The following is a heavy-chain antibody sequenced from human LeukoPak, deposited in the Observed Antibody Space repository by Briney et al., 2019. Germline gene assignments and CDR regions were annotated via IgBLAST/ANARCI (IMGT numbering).Heavy chain of an antibody. CDR1: GFSFSSFA. CDR3: TKDPNGDYIGAFGP. D-gene: IGHD4-17*01. CDR2: ITGGHYAT. J-gene: IGHJ5*02. V-gene: IGHV3-23*01. Sequence: QTGGPLRLSCAASGFSFSSFAMTWVRQAPGKGLDWVSSITGGHYATYNTDSVKGQLTISRDNAKNTLYLQMNSLRADDTAIYYCTKDPNGDYIGAFGPWGQGTLVTVSS.